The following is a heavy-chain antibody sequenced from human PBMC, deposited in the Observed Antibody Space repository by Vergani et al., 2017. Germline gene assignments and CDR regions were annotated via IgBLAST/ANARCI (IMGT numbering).Heavy chain of an antibody. CDR3: AVTYYDYVWGSSPPDY. V-gene: IGHV3-73*02. CDR2: IRSKANSYAT. Sequence: EVQLVESGGGLVQPGGSLKLSCAASGFTFSGSAMHWVRQASGKGLEWVGRIRSKANSYATAYAASVKGRFTISRDDSKNMAYLQMNSLKTEDTAVYYCAVTYYDYVWGSSPPDYWGQGTLVTVSS. J-gene: IGHJ4*02. D-gene: IGHD3-16*01. CDR1: GFTFSGSA.